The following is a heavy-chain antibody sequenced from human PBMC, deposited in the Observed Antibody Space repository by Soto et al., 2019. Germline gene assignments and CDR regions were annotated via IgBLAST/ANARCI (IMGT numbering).Heavy chain of an antibody. CDR2: IMPTSGRP. Sequence: QVQLVQSGAEVKKPGSSVKVSCKASGGTFSRSAVSWVRQAPGQGLECMGVIMPTSGRPDYAQKFQGRVIITADESTSTAYMELSGLRSEDTAVYYCARTTITGSSPPRGFLDLWGRGTLVTVSS. D-gene: IGHD1-20*01. V-gene: IGHV1-69*01. J-gene: IGHJ2*01. CDR1: GGTFSRSA. CDR3: ARTTITGSSPPRGFLDL.